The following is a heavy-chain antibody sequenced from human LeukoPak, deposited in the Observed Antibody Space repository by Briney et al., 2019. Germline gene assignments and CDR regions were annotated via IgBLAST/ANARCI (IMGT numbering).Heavy chain of an antibody. J-gene: IGHJ3*02. CDR3: AEAKGAVADKDAFDI. CDR1: GFPFDDYA. CDR2: ISWNSGSI. D-gene: IGHD6-19*01. Sequence: SLRLSCAASGFPFDDYAMHWVRQAPGKGLEWVSGISWNSGSIGYADSVKGRFTISRDNAKNSLYLQMNGLRAEDTALYYCAEAKGAVADKDAFDIWGQGTMVTVSS. V-gene: IGHV3-9*01.